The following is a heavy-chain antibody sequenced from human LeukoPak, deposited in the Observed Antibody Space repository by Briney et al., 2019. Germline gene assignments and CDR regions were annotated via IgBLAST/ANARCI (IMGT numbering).Heavy chain of an antibody. CDR2: IYYSGST. D-gene: IGHD6-13*01. J-gene: IGHJ4*02. V-gene: IGHV4-59*08. CDR1: GGPLSSFY. Sequence: PSETLSLTCTVSGGPLSSFYWTWIRQSPGKGLEWIGYIYYSGSTNYNPSLKSRVTISIDTSKNQFSLKLSSVTAADTAVYYCARLISSSWYPCFDYWGQGTLVTVSS. CDR3: ARLISSSWYPCFDY.